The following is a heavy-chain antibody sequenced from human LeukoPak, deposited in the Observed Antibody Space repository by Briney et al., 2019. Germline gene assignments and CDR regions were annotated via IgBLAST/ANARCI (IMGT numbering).Heavy chain of an antibody. D-gene: IGHD2-8*01. J-gene: IGHJ4*02. CDR3: ARDLTNIVLMVYAIYSDY. V-gene: IGHV1-18*01. CDR2: ISASNGNT. Sequence: ASVKVSCKASGYTFTSYGISWVRQAPGQGLEWMGWISASNGNTNYAQKLQGRVTMTTDTSTSTAYMELRSLRSDDTAVYYCARDLTNIVLMVYAIYSDYWGQGTLVTVSS. CDR1: GYTFTSYG.